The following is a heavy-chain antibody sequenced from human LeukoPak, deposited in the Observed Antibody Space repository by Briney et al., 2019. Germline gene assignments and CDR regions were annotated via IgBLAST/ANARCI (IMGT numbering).Heavy chain of an antibody. CDR3: ARGRGYYDSSGYPFY. D-gene: IGHD3-22*01. J-gene: IGHJ4*02. V-gene: IGHV1-69*06. CDR1: GGTFSGYA. Sequence: SVKVSCKASGGTFSGYAISWVRQAPGQGLEWMGGIIPIFGTANYAQKFQGRVTITADKSTSTAYMELSSLRSEDTAVYYCARGRGYYDSSGYPFYWGQGTLVTVSS. CDR2: IIPIFGTA.